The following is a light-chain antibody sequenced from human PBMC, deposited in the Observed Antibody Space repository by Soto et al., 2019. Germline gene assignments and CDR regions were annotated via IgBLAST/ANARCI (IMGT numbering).Light chain of an antibody. Sequence: EIVLTQSPGTLSLSPGERATLSCRASQSVSSSYLAWYQQKPGQAPRLLIYGASSRATGIPDRFSGRGSGKDFPLTISRLEPEDFAVYYCQQYGSSLSWTSGQGTKVDIK. CDR3: QQYGSSLSWT. V-gene: IGKV3-20*01. CDR1: QSVSSSY. J-gene: IGKJ1*01. CDR2: GAS.